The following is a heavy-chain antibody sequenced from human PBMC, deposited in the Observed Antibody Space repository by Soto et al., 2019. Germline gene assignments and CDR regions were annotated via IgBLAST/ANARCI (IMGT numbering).Heavy chain of an antibody. CDR1: GGTFIIYT. V-gene: IGHV1-69*08. D-gene: IGHD3-22*01. J-gene: IGHJ4*02. CDR3: AREGGDDDSSAYALE. Sequence: QVQLVQSGAEVKKPGSSVKVSCKASGGTFIIYTIYWVRQAPGQGLEWMGRIIPLLGIVNYAQKFQGRVTMTEDKSTSTAYMELSSLRSEDTAVYYCAREGGDDDSSAYALEWGQGTLVTVSS. CDR2: IIPLLGIV.